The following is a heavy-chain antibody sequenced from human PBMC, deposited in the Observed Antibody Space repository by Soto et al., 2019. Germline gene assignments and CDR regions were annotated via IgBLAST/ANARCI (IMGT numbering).Heavy chain of an antibody. CDR2: IYYSGST. D-gene: IGHD3-22*01. CDR1: GFSIIRGGYY. CDR3: AREYYYDSSGFDY. V-gene: IGHV4-31*03. J-gene: IGHJ4*02. Sequence: PSEILSLTCTVSGFSIIRGGYYWTWIRQHPQKGLEWIGHIYYSGSTYYNPSLKSRVTVSVDTSKNQFSLKLSSVTAADTAVYYCAREYYYDSSGFDYWGQGTLVTVSS.